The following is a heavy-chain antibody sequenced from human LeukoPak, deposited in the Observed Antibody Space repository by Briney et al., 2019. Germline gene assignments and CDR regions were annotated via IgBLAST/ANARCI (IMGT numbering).Heavy chain of an antibody. CDR3: AIKTSVGADY. D-gene: IGHD1-26*01. CDR2: IYYSGST. J-gene: IGHJ4*02. CDR1: GGSISSYY. V-gene: IGHV4-59*01. Sequence: PSETLSLTCTVSGGSISSYYWSWIRQPPGMGLEWIGYIYYSGSTNYNPSLKSRVTISVDTSKNQFSLKLSSVTAADTAVYYCAIKTSVGADYWGQGTLVTVSS.